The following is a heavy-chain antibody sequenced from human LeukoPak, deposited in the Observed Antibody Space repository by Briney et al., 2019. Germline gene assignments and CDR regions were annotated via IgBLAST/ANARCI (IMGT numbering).Heavy chain of an antibody. J-gene: IGHJ5*02. CDR3: ARGPYDGTYYFDP. CDR2: IITMRDIT. D-gene: IGHD1-26*01. V-gene: IGHV1-69*04. Sequence: SVTVSCKPSGGSFSNYAITWVRQAPGEGLEWMGRIITMRDITNYEQNFQDRVTITADKSTTTVYMEVNSLISQDMAVYFCARGPYDGTYYFDPWGRGTLVTVSS. CDR1: GGSFSNYA.